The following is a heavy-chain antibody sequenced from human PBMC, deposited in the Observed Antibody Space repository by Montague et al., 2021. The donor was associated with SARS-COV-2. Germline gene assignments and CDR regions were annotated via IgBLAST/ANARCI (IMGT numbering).Heavy chain of an antibody. Sequence: PALVKPTQTLTLTCTFSGSSLNTAGMCVSWVRQPPGKALEWLARIDWDDDKYYSTSLKTRLTISKDTSKNQVVLRMTNMDPADTATYYCARNGVEPRGSGRCYSDNWLDPWGQGTLVTVSS. CDR3: ARNGVEPRGSGRCYSDNWLDP. CDR1: GSSLNTAGMC. V-gene: IGHV2-70*11. D-gene: IGHD3-10*01. CDR2: IDWDDDK. J-gene: IGHJ5*02.